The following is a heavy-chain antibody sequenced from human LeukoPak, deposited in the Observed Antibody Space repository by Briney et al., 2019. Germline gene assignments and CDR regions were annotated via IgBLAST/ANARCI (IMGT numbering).Heavy chain of an antibody. V-gene: IGHV1-18*01. CDR2: ISAYNGNT. Sequence: ASVKVSCKASGYTLTSYGISWVRQAPGQGLEWMGWISAYNGNTNYAQKLQGRVTMTTYTSTSTAYMELRSLRSDDTAVYYCARVEYYYGSGSYYNRAYYYYYYMDVWGKGTTVTVSS. D-gene: IGHD3-10*01. CDR1: GYTLTSYG. J-gene: IGHJ6*03. CDR3: ARVEYYYGSGSYYNRAYYYYYYMDV.